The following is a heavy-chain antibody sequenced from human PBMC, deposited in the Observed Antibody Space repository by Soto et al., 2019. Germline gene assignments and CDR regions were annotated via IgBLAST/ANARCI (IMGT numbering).Heavy chain of an antibody. D-gene: IGHD4-17*01. Sequence: GGSLRLSCAASGFTFSSYGMHWVRQAPGKGLEWVAVISYDGSNKYYADSVKGRFTISRDNSKNTLYLQMNSLRAEDTAVYYCAKDRGGPPYGDYFDYWGQGTLVTVSS. CDR1: GFTFSSYG. V-gene: IGHV3-30*18. CDR2: ISYDGSNK. CDR3: AKDRGGPPYGDYFDY. J-gene: IGHJ4*02.